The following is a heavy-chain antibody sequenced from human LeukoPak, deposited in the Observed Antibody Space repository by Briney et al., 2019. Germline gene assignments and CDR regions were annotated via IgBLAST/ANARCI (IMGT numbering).Heavy chain of an antibody. V-gene: IGHV3-30-3*01. CDR1: GFTFSSYA. Sequence: PGRSLRLSCAASGFTFSSYAMHWVRQAPGKGLEWVAVISYDGSNKYYADSVKGRFTISRDNAKNSLYLQMNSLRAEDTAVYYCARARHHGNWFDPWGQGTLVTVSS. J-gene: IGHJ5*02. CDR2: ISYDGSNK. CDR3: ARARHHGNWFDP. D-gene: IGHD6-6*01.